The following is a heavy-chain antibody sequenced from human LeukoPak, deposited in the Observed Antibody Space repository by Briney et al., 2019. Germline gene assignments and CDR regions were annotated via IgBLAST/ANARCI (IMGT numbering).Heavy chain of an antibody. CDR2: IYPGDSET. Sequence: GESLKISCKGSGYSFISYWIGWVRQLPGKGLEWMGIIYPGDSETRYSPSFQGQVTISADKSISTAYLQWSSLKASDTAMYYCARRTGGNSRGRYFDYWGQGTLVTVSS. D-gene: IGHD4-23*01. V-gene: IGHV5-51*01. CDR3: ARRTGGNSRGRYFDY. CDR1: GYSFISYW. J-gene: IGHJ4*02.